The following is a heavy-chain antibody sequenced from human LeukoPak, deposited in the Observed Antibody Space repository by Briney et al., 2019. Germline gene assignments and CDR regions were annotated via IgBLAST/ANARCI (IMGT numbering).Heavy chain of an antibody. CDR3: ARGREIVGVPAALPWLHYYYYYMDV. CDR2: MNPNSGNT. V-gene: IGHV1-8*03. J-gene: IGHJ6*03. Sequence: ASVKVSCKASGYTFTSYDINWVRQATGQGLEWMGWMNPNSGNTGYAQKFQGRVTITRNTSISTAYMELSSLRSEDTAVYYCARGREIVGVPAALPWLHYYYYYMDVWGKGTTVTVSS. D-gene: IGHD2-2*01. CDR1: GYTFTSYD.